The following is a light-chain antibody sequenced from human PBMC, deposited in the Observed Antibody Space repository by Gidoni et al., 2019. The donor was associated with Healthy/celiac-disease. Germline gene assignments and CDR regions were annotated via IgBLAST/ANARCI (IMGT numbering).Light chain of an antibody. CDR2: EAS. CDR3: QQRSNWPWT. J-gene: IGKJ1*01. CDR1: HCVSSY. Sequence: EIVLTQSPATLSLSTGERATLSCRASHCVSSYLAWYPQKPGQAPRLLIYEASNRATGIPARFSGSGSGTDFTLTISSLEPEDFAVYYCQQRSNWPWTFGQGTKVEIK. V-gene: IGKV3-11*01.